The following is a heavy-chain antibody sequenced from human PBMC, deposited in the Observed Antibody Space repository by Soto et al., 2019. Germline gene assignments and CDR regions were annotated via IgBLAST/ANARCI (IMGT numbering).Heavy chain of an antibody. D-gene: IGHD1-26*01. J-gene: IGHJ4*02. Sequence: QVQLVQSGAEVKKPGASVKVSCKASGYTFTGHYIHWVRQAPEQGPEWMGEIGPESGDTRYAQKFQGRVTMTRDPSITTVYMELKNLSPDDTAVYYCGRGRSGQIVVFYWGQGTPVTVSS. V-gene: IGHV1-2*02. CDR1: GYTFTGHY. CDR2: IGPESGDT. CDR3: GRGRSGQIVVFY.